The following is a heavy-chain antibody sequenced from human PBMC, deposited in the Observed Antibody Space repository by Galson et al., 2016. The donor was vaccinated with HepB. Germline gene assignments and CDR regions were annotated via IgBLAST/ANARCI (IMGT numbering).Heavy chain of an antibody. D-gene: IGHD4-17*01. CDR1: GYSFSNYS. CDR2: INAGNGNT. Sequence: SVKVSCKASGYSFSNYSIHWVRQAPGQRLEWMGRINAGNGNTKYSQKFQGRVTITRDTSATTAYMELSSLRSEDTAVYYCARYFNYGEYPPYNWFDPWGQGTLVTVSS. CDR3: ARYFNYGEYPPYNWFDP. V-gene: IGHV1-3*01. J-gene: IGHJ5*02.